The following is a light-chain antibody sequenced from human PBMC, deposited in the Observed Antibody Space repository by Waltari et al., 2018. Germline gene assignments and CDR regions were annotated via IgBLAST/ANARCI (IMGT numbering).Light chain of an antibody. J-gene: IGKJ1*01. Sequence: DIQMTQSPSSLSASVGDRVTITCRASQRISTDLNWYQQQPGKAPKLLIYALSRLQSGVPSRCSGSVSGTEFTLTISSLQPEDFASYYCQQTYGFPQTFGQGTRVEV. CDR1: QRISTD. V-gene: IGKV1-39*01. CDR2: ALS. CDR3: QQTYGFPQT.